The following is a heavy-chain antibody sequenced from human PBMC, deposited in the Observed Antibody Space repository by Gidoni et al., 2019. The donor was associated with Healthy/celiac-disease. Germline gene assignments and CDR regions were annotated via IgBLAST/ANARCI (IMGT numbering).Heavy chain of an antibody. CDR3: ARGPKTYSSGWYDY. J-gene: IGHJ4*02. D-gene: IGHD6-19*01. CDR2: ISGSGSTI. CDR1: GFTFRDYY. Sequence: QVQLVESGGGLVKPGGSLRLSCAASGFTFRDYYMPWIRQAPGKGLEWISYISGSGSTIYYSDSVKGRFTISRDNAKNSLYLQMNSLRAEDTAVYYCARGPKTYSSGWYDYWGQGTLVTVSS. V-gene: IGHV3-11*01.